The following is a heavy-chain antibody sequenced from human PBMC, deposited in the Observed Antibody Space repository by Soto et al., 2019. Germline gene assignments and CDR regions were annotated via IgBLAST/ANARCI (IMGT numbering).Heavy chain of an antibody. CDR1: GFNFSDSA. Sequence: EVQLVESGGGLVQPGGSLKVSCAGLGFNFSDSALHWVRQPSGKGLEWIGRIRGRSKKFATSYATSVRGRFSLSRDDSKNTAYLQMNSLRDDDTGVYFCTGRDGDSLQDIWGQGTLVTVSS. CDR2: IRGRSKKFAT. D-gene: IGHD4-17*01. J-gene: IGHJ4*02. V-gene: IGHV3-73*01. CDR3: TGRDGDSLQDI.